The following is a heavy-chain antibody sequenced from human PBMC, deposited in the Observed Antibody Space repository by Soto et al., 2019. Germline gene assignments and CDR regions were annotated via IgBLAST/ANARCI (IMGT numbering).Heavy chain of an antibody. D-gene: IGHD2-2*01. V-gene: IGHV5-51*01. CDR2: IYPGDSDT. CDR3: ARLSAAIGSYYYYGMDV. CDR1: GYSFTSYW. Sequence: PGESLKISCKGSGYSFTSYWIGWVRQMPGKGLEWMGIIYPGDSDTRYSPSFQGQVTISADKSISTAYLQWSSLKASDTAMYYCARLSAAIGSYYYYGMDVWGQGTTVTVS. J-gene: IGHJ6*02.